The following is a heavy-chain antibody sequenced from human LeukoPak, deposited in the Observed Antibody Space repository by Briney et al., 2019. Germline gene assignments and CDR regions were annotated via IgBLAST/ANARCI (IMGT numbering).Heavy chain of an antibody. J-gene: IGHJ4*02. D-gene: IGHD4-17*01. CDR2: IYYSGGT. CDR3: ARQLCRDYGDYVGYYFDY. CDR1: GGSISSYY. V-gene: IGHV4-59*01. Sequence: PSETLSLTCTVSGGSISSYYWSWIRQPPGKGLEWIGYIYYSGGTNYNSSLKSRVTISVDTSKNQFSLKLSSVTAADTAVYYCARQLCRDYGDYVGYYFDYWGQGTLVTVSS.